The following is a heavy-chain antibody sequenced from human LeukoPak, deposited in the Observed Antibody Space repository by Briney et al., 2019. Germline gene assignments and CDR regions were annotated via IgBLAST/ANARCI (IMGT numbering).Heavy chain of an antibody. CDR2: INHSGST. Sequence: PSETLSLTCIVSGGSISSSSYYWSWIRQPPGKGLEWIGEINHSGSTNYNPSLKSRVTISVDTSKNQFSLKLSSVTAADTAVYYCARELSYSLYYFDYWGQGTLVTVSS. V-gene: IGHV4-39*07. CDR3: ARELSYSLYYFDY. CDR1: GGSISSSSYY. D-gene: IGHD2-15*01. J-gene: IGHJ4*02.